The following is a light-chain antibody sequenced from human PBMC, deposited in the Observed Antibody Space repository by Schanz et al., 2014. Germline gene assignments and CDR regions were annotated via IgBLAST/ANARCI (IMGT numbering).Light chain of an antibody. CDR3: NSYGGSNNLV. CDR2: EVS. CDR1: SSDIGRYNY. Sequence: QSALTQPPSASGSPGQSVTISCTGTSSDIGRYNYVSWYQQHPGKAPKLMIYEVSKRPSGVPDRFSGSKSGSTASLTISGLQAEDEADYYCNSYGGSNNLVFGGGTKLTVL. V-gene: IGLV2-8*01. J-gene: IGLJ2*01.